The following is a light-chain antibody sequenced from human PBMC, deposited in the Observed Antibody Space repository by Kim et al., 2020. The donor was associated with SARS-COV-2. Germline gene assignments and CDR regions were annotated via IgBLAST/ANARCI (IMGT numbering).Light chain of an antibody. Sequence: AIQLTQSPSSLSASVGDRVTITCRASQGISRALAWCQQKPGKDPKLLIYDASSLESGVPSRFSGGGSGTHFTLTISSLQPEDFATYYCQQFNSYPVTFGQGTRLEIK. V-gene: IGKV1-13*02. CDR1: QGISRA. CDR3: QQFNSYPVT. CDR2: DAS. J-gene: IGKJ5*01.